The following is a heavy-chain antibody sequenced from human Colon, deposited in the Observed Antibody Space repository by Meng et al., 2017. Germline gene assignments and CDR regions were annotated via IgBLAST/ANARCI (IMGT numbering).Heavy chain of an antibody. J-gene: IGHJ4*02. CDR2: IYTADGNR. Sequence: QVHLVQSGAELKKPGASVKVSCQASGYSFTSYGMHWLRQAPGQRPEWMGWIYTADGNRRYSQRFQDRLTITSDTVARTAYMELSSLRSEDTAVYFCARDERGGPYYFDYWGQGTLVTVSS. CDR1: GYSFTSYG. CDR3: ARDERGGPYYFDY. V-gene: IGHV1-3*04.